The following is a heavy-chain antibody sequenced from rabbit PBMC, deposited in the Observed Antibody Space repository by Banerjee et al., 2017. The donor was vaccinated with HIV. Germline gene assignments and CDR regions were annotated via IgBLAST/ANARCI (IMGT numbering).Heavy chain of an antibody. V-gene: IGHV1S45*01. CDR2: IYTGSSGST. J-gene: IGHJ4*01. D-gene: IGHD4-1*01. CDR1: GSTLSRYYM. Sequence: QEQLVESGGGLVQPEGSLTLTCTASGSTLSRYYMSWVRQAPGKGLEWIGCIYTGSSGSTDYANWAKGPFTISKTSSTTVTLQMTSLTAADTATYFCARDLAGVTGWNFNLWGQGTLVTVS. CDR3: ARDLAGVTGWNFNL.